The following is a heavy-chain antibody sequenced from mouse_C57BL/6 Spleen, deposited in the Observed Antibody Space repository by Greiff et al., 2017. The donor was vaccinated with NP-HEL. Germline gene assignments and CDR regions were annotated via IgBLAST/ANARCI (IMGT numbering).Heavy chain of an antibody. D-gene: IGHD2-2*01. Sequence: QVQLQQPGAELVKPGASVKLSCKASGYTFTSYWMHWVKQRPGQGLEWIGMIHPNSGSTNYNEKFKSKATLTVDKSSSTAYMQLSSLTAEDSAFYYCGRGGGYGFVMDYWGQGTSVTVSS. CDR3: GRGGGYGFVMDY. CDR1: GYTFTSYW. J-gene: IGHJ4*01. CDR2: IHPNSGST. V-gene: IGHV1-64*01.